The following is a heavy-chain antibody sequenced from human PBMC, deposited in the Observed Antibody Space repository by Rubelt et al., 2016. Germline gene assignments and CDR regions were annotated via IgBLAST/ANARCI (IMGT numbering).Heavy chain of an antibody. CDR2: IYYSGSP. D-gene: IGHD6-19*01. V-gene: IGHV4-61*05. CDR3: ARPAHIAVAVPFDY. J-gene: IGHJ4*02. CDR1: GGSISSSSYY. Sequence: QLQLQESGPGLVKPSETLSLTCTVSGGSISSSSYYWGWIRQPPGKGLEWIGYIYYSGSPNYNPSLKSRVTISVDTSKNQCSLKLSSVTAADTAVYYCARPAHIAVAVPFDYWGQGTLVTVSS.